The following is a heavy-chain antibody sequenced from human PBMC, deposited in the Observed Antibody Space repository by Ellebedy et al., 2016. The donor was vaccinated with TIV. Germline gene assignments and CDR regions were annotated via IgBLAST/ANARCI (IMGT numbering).Heavy chain of an antibody. CDR1: GFTFSDYV. J-gene: IGHJ4*01. Sequence: PGGSLRLSCAASGFTFSDYVMAWVRQVPGKGLEWVSAVSERDGRTFYADSVKGRFSISRDKFKNTLFLQMPSLAAGDTAVYYCTKRADNWGFFDYWGHGTLVTVSS. CDR3: TKRADNWGFFDY. D-gene: IGHD1-1*01. V-gene: IGHV3-23*01. CDR2: VSERDGRT.